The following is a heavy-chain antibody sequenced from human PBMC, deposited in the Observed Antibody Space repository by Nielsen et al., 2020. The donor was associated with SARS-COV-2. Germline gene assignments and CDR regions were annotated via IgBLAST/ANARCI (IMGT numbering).Heavy chain of an antibody. J-gene: IGHJ6*02. V-gene: IGHV3-48*01. CDR3: ARVRFIAAASRVGMDV. D-gene: IGHD6-13*01. CDR1: GFTFSSYS. CDR2: ISSSSSTI. Sequence: GGSLRPSCAASGFTFSSYSMNWVRQAPGKGLEWVSYISSSSSTIYYADSVKGRFTISRDNAKNSLYLQMNSLRAEDTAVYYCARVRFIAAASRVGMDVWGQGTTVTVSS.